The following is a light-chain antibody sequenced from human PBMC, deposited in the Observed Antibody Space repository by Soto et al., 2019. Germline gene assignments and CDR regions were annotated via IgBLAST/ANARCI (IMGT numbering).Light chain of an antibody. V-gene: IGKV3-15*01. CDR3: QQYNNWPWT. CDR1: ESVSTN. Sequence: EIEMTQSPATLSLAPGERGTLSCRASESVSTNLAWYQQKAAQAPRLLIYGASTRATGFPARFSGSGSGTDFTLTISSLQSEDFAVYYCQQYNNWPWTFGQGTKVDIK. CDR2: GAS. J-gene: IGKJ1*01.